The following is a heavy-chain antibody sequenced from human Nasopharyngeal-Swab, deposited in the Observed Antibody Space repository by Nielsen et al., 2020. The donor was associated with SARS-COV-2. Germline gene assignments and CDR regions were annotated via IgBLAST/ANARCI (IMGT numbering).Heavy chain of an antibody. V-gene: IGHV1-2*04. CDR1: GYTFTGYY. CDR3: ARAEREDIVVVPAASSGWLDP. Sequence: ASVKVSCKASGYTFTGYYMRWVRQAPGQGLEWMGWINPNSGGTNYAQKFQGWVTMTRDTSISTAYMELSRLRSDDTAVYYCARAEREDIVVVPAASSGWLDPWGQGTLVTVSS. J-gene: IGHJ5*02. CDR2: INPNSGGT. D-gene: IGHD2-2*01.